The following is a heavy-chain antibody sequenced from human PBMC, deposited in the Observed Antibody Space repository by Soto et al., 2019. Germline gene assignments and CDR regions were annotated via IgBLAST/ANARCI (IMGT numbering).Heavy chain of an antibody. CDR2: ISGSSSYT. CDR3: ARSLAYYFDY. J-gene: IGHJ4*02. Sequence: QVQLVESGGGLVKPGWSLRLSCAASGFTFSDYYMSWIRQAPGKGLEWVSYISGSSSYTNYADSVKGRFTISRDNAKNSLSLQMNSLRAEDTAVYYCARSLAYYFDYWGQGTLVTVSS. CDR1: GFTFSDYY. V-gene: IGHV3-11*05.